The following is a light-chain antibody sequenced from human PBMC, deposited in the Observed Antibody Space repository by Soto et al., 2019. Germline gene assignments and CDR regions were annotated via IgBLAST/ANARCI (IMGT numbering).Light chain of an antibody. CDR1: QNIKKF. CDR2: ATS. CDR3: QQSYSSQLT. Sequence: DIHMTQSPSSLSASVGDRVTITCRASQNIKKFLNWYQQRPGKAPSALIHATSTLQNGVSSRFRGSGSDTAFTLTITSLQHEDFATYFCQQSYSSQLTFGGGPKVEL. J-gene: IGKJ4*01. V-gene: IGKV1-39*01.